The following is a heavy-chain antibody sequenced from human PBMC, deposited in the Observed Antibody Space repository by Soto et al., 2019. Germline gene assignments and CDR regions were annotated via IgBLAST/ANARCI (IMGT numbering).Heavy chain of an antibody. CDR1: GGSISSGGYS. V-gene: IGHV4-30-2*01. D-gene: IGHD2-21*01. J-gene: IGHJ4*02. Sequence: QLQLQESGSGLVKPSQTLSLTCAVSGGSISSGGYSWSWIRQPPGKGLEWIGYIYHSGSTYYNPSLTGRVAIXXDRSKNQFSLKLSSVTAADTVVYYCARGNVVAIDYWGQGTLVTVSS. CDR2: IYHSGST. CDR3: ARGNVVAIDY.